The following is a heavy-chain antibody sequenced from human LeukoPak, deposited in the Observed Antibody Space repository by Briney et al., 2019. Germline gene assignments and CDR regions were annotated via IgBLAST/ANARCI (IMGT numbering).Heavy chain of an antibody. D-gene: IGHD1-26*01. CDR3: ARDVIVGASNWFDP. V-gene: IGHV1-18*01. J-gene: IGHJ5*02. CDR1: GYTFTSYG. Sequence: GASVKVSCKASGYTFTSYGISWVRQAPGQGLEWMGWISAYNGNTNYAQKLQGRVTMTTDTSTSTAYMELRSLRSEDTAVYYCARDVIVGASNWFDPWGQGTLVTVSS. CDR2: ISAYNGNT.